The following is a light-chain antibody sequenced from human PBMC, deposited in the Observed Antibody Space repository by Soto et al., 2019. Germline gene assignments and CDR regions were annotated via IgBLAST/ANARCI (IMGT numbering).Light chain of an antibody. CDR2: DAS. Sequence: EVVLTQSPATLSLSPGERATLSCRASQSVSSYLAWYQQTPGQAPRLLIFDASNRPPGIPARFSGSGSGTDFTLTISSLEPEDFAVYYCQQRSCSYTFGQGTKLEIK. CDR1: QSVSSY. V-gene: IGKV3-11*01. CDR3: QQRSCSYT. J-gene: IGKJ2*01.